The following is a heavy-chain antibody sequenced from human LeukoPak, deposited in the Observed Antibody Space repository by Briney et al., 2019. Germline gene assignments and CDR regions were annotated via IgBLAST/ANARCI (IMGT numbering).Heavy chain of an antibody. CDR3: SPAADTPDYYYMDV. D-gene: IGHD6-25*01. Sequence: PGGSLRLSCAASGFIFSSYSMSWVRQAPGKGLEWVASISYAPGYIFYADSVKGRFTISRDNAKDSLFLQMNNLRAEDTAVYYCSPAADTPDYYYMDVWGKGTTVTVSS. CDR1: GFIFSSYS. V-gene: IGHV3-21*01. CDR2: ISYAPGYI. J-gene: IGHJ6*03.